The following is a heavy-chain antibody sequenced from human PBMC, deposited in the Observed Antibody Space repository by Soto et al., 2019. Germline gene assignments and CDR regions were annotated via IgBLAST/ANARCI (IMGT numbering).Heavy chain of an antibody. Sequence: ASVKVSCKASGYTFTSYAMHWVRQAPGQGLEWMGIVNPSGVSTTYAENFQGRVTVLRDTSRSTVHMELSSLRSEDTAVYYCARSVAGTPPDYWGQGTLVTVSS. V-gene: IGHV1-46*01. CDR3: ARSVAGTPPDY. D-gene: IGHD6-19*01. J-gene: IGHJ4*02. CDR2: VNPSGVST. CDR1: GYTFTSYA.